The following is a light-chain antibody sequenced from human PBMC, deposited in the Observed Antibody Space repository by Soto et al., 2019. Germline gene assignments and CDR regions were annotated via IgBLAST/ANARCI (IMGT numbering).Light chain of an antibody. CDR1: QSISSY. V-gene: IGKV1-39*01. Sequence: DIQMTHSPSSLSASVLYIVTITFRSSQSISSYLNWYQQKPGKAPKLLIYAASNLETGVPSRFSGSGSGTDITFTISSLQPEDFATYYCQQSYSTPSINFGQGTRLEIK. CDR3: QQSYSTPSIN. CDR2: AAS. J-gene: IGKJ5*01.